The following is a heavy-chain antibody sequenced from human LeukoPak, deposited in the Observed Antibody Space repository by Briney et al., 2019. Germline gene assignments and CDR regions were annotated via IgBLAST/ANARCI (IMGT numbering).Heavy chain of an antibody. Sequence: GGSLRLSCVASGFTFSSRGIHWVRQAPDKGLEWVAVISFDGSNKYFADSVKGRFTISRDNSKNTLYLQMNSLRAEDTAVYYCARDWSYSAHPHRFDYWGQGTLVTVSS. CDR1: GFTFSSRG. CDR3: ARDWSYSAHPHRFDY. D-gene: IGHD3-10*01. V-gene: IGHV3-30*03. CDR2: ISFDGSNK. J-gene: IGHJ4*02.